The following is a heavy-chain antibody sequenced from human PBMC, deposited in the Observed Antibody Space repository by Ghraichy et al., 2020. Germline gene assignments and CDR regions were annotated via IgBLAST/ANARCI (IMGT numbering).Heavy chain of an antibody. CDR1: GGSFSGYY. CDR2: INHSGST. Sequence: SETLSLTCAVYGGSFSGYYWSWIRQPPGKGLEWIGEINHSGSTNYNPSLKSRVTISVDTSKNQFSLKLSSVTAADTAVYYCASHGQNDAFDIWGQGTMVTVSS. D-gene: IGHD3/OR15-3a*01. V-gene: IGHV4-34*01. CDR3: ASHGQNDAFDI. J-gene: IGHJ3*02.